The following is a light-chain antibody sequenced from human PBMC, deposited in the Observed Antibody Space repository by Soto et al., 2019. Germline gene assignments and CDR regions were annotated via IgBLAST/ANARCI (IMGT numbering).Light chain of an antibody. V-gene: IGLV1-51*01. J-gene: IGLJ1*01. CDR3: GSWDSSLSAYV. CDR2: DDN. CDR1: SSNIGGNS. Sequence: QSVMTQPPSVSAAPGQKVTISCSGSSSNIGGNSVSWHQQLPGTAPKLLIYDDNKRPSGIPDRFSGSKSGTSATLGITGVQTGDEADYYCGSWDSSLSAYVFGTGTKLTVL.